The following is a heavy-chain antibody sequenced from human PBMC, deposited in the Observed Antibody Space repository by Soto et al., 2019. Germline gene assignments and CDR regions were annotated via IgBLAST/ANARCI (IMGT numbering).Heavy chain of an antibody. CDR2: IYYSGST. J-gene: IGHJ6*02. D-gene: IGHD6-13*01. Sequence: PSLTLSVTCPFACGSSSGYYWRLIRQTPGKGLEWIGYIYYSGSTNYNPSLKSRVTISVDASKNQLSLKLTSVIAADTAVYYFFTPSYSSPPAYSYGMDVWGQRTKVTVSS. CDR3: FTPSYSSPPAYSYGMDV. V-gene: IGHV4-59*08. CDR1: CGSSSGYY.